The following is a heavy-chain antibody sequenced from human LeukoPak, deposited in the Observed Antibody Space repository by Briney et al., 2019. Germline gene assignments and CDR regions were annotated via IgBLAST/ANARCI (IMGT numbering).Heavy chain of an antibody. J-gene: IGHJ4*02. CDR1: GFTFSSHG. CDR3: ARDYGGSSPFDY. D-gene: IGHD4-23*01. CDR2: ISPSGGIT. V-gene: IGHV3-48*04. Sequence: GRSLRLSCAASGFTFSSHGMNWVRQAPGKGLEWVSGISPSGGITYYADSVKGRFTISRDNAKNSLYLQMNSLRAEDTAVYYCARDYGGSSPFDYWGQGTLVTVSS.